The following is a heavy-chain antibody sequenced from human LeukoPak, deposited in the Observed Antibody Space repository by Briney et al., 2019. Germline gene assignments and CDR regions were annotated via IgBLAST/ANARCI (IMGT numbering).Heavy chain of an antibody. V-gene: IGHV1-2*02. D-gene: IGHD3-3*01. CDR1: GYTFTGYY. CDR2: INPNSGGT. CDR3: ARAYYDFWSGYYNAEYFQH. J-gene: IGHJ1*01. Sequence: ASVKVSCKASGYTFTGYYMHWVRQAPGQGLEWMGWINPNSGGTNYAQKFQGRVTMTRDTSISTAYMELSRLRSDDTAVYYCARAYYDFWSGYYNAEYFQHWGQGTLVTVSS.